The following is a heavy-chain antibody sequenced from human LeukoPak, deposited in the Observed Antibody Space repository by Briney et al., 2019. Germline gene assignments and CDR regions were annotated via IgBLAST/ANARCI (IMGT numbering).Heavy chain of an antibody. CDR1: GGSISSHY. V-gene: IGHV4-59*11. D-gene: IGHD1-26*01. J-gene: IGHJ6*03. CDR2: IYYSGST. Sequence: TSETLSLTCTVSGGSISSHYRSWIRQPPGKGLEWIGYIYYSGSTNYNPSLKSRVTISVDTSKNQFSLKLSSVTAADTAVYYCAGPPSGSGTWDYYYYMDAWGKGTTVTVSS. CDR3: AGPPSGSGTWDYYYYMDA.